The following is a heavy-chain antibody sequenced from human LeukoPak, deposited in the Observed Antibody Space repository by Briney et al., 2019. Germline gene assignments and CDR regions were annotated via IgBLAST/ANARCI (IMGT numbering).Heavy chain of an antibody. CDR3: ARDRGYSSSWYNFWTSDP. Sequence: SETLSLTCAVSGYSISSGYYWGWIRQPPGKGLERIGSIYHSGSTYYSPSLKSRVTISVDTSKNQSTLKLSSVTAADTAVYYCARDRGYSSSWYNFWTSDPGGQGTLVTVSS. CDR1: GYSISSGYY. J-gene: IGHJ5*02. V-gene: IGHV4-38-2*02. D-gene: IGHD6-13*01. CDR2: IYHSGST.